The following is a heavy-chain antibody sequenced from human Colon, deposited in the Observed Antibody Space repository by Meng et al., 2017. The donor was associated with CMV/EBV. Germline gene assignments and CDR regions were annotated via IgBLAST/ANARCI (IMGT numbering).Heavy chain of an antibody. D-gene: IGHD2/OR15-2a*01. J-gene: IGHJ4*02. V-gene: IGHV3-11*01. CDR2: ISSSGSTI. CDR1: GFTFSDYY. Sequence: GESLKISCAASGFTFSDYYLSWIRQAPGKGLEWVSYISSSGSTIYYADSVKGRFTISRDNAKNSLYLQMNSLRAEDTAVYYCARGFYGRQYFDYWGQGTLVTVSS. CDR3: ARGFYGRQYFDY.